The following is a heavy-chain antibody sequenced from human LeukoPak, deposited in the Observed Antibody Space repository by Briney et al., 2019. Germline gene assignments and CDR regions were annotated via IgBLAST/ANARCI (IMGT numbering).Heavy chain of an antibody. CDR2: IYYSGST. D-gene: IGHD3-10*01. CDR3: ARSSYYYGADALDI. CDR1: GGSISSYY. Sequence: SETLSLTCTVSGGSISSYYWSWIRQPPGKGLKWIGYIYYSGSTDYNPSLKSRVTISIDTSKNQFSLKLSSVTAADTAVYYCARSSYYYGADALDIWGQGTMVTVSS. J-gene: IGHJ3*02. V-gene: IGHV4-59*01.